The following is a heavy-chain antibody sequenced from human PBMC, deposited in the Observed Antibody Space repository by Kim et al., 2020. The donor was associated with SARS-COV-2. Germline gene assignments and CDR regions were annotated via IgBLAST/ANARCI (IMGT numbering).Heavy chain of an antibody. V-gene: IGHV1-2*02. CDR3: ARGGYYYYYGMDV. J-gene: IGHJ6*02. Sequence: YAQKLQGRVTMTRDTSISTAYMELSRLGSDDTAVYYCARGGYYYYYGMDVWGQGTTVTVSS.